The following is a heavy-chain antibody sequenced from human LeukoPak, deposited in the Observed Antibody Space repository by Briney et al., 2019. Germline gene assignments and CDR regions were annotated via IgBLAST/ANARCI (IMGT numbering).Heavy chain of an antibody. CDR3: ARVGKQQLGFYY. D-gene: IGHD6-13*01. V-gene: IGHV1-18*01. CDR2: ISAYNGKT. CDR1: GYTFTSYA. J-gene: IGHJ4*02. Sequence: ASVKVSCKASGYTFTSYAISWMRQAPGQGLQWMGWISAYNGKTNHAQNFQARVTMTTDTSTSTAYMELRRLRSDDTAVYYCARVGKQQLGFYYWGQGTLATVSS.